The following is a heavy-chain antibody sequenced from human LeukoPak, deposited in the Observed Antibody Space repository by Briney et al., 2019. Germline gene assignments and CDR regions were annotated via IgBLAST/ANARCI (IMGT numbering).Heavy chain of an antibody. D-gene: IGHD3-10*01. J-gene: IGHJ4*02. V-gene: IGHV5-51*01. CDR2: IYPGEPNT. CDR1: GYSFTNYW. Sequence: ETLTLTCMGSGYSFTNYWMGWVRQMPGKGLEWMGIIYPGEPNTRYGLSFQGQVTISADTSISTAYVQWSSLKGSDTGMYYCAREPTSGGVDCWGQGTLVTVTS. CDR3: AREPTSGGVDC.